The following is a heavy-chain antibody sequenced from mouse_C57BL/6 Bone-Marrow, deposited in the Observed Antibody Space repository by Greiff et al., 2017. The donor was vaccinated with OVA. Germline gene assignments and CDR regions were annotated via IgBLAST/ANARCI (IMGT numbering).Heavy chain of an antibody. Sequence: QVQLQQPGTELVKPGASVKLSCKASGYTFTSYWMHWVKQRPGQGLEWIGNINPSNGGTNYNEKFKSKATLTVDKSSSTAYMQRSSLTSEDSAVEECAREGGSSPHWDFDVWGTGTTVTVSS. V-gene: IGHV1-53*01. CDR1: GYTFTSYW. D-gene: IGHD1-1*01. CDR2: INPSNGGT. J-gene: IGHJ1*03. CDR3: AREGGSSPHWDFDV.